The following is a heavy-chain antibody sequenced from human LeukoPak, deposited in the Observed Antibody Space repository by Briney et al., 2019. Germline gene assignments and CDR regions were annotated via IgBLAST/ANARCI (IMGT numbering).Heavy chain of an antibody. CDR1: GFTFSSYA. D-gene: IGHD2-2*01. V-gene: IGHV3-23*01. CDR3: ARGFCSSTNCYQGPFDF. J-gene: IGHJ4*02. CDR2: ISGSGGST. Sequence: PGGSLRLTCVGSGFTFSSYAMSWVRQAPGKGLEWVSAISGSGGSTYYADSVKGRFTISRDNSKNTLYLQMNSLRTEDTAVYYCARGFCSSTNCYQGPFDFWGQGTLVTVSS.